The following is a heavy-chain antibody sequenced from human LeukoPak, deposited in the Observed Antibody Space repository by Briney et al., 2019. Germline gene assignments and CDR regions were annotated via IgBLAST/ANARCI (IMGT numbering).Heavy chain of an antibody. D-gene: IGHD3-22*01. V-gene: IGHV1-2*06. CDR3: ARDPQYYYDSKPDY. CDR1: GYTFTGYY. CDR2: INPNTGGT. Sequence: ASVKVSCKASGYTFTGYYMHWVRQAPGQGLEWMGRINPNTGGTNYAQRFQGRVTMTRDTSISTAYMELSSLRSDDTAVYYCARDPQYYYDSKPDYWGQGTLVTVSS. J-gene: IGHJ4*02.